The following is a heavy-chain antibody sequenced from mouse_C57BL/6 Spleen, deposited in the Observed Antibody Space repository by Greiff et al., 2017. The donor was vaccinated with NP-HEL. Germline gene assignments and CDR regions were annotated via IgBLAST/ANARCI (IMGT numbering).Heavy chain of an antibody. V-gene: IGHV3-1*01. J-gene: IGHJ1*03. Sequence: EVQLQESGPGMVKPSQSLSLTCTVTGYSITSGYDWHWIRHFPGNKLEWMGYISYSGSTNYNPSLKSRISITHDTSKNHFFLKLNSVTTEDTATYYCARGSNFWYFDVWGTGTTVTVSS. D-gene: IGHD2-5*01. CDR2: ISYSGST. CDR3: ARGSNFWYFDV. CDR1: GYSITSGYD.